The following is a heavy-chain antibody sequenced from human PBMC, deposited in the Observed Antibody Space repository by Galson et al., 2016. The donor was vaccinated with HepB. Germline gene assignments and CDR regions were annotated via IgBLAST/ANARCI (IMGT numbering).Heavy chain of an antibody. D-gene: IGHD4-11*01. CDR1: GFTFSTFG. J-gene: IGHJ4*02. Sequence: SLRLSCATSGFTFSTFGMHWVRQAPGKGLEWVAVIWSDEDFKYYSDSVKGRFTISRDNSKNTLHLQMNNLRAEDTAVYYCARDPHTKRQYYLDSWGQGTLVTVSS. V-gene: IGHV3-33*08. CDR2: IWSDEDFK. CDR3: ARDPHTKRQYYLDS.